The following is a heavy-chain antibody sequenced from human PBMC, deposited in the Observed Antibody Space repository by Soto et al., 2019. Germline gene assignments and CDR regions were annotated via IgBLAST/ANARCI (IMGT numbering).Heavy chain of an antibody. CDR2: IIALFDRA. CDR1: GGSFNSYV. V-gene: IGHV1-69*12. J-gene: IGHJ5*02. Sequence: QVQLVQSGAEVKKPGSSVRVSCKASGGSFNSYVISWVRQAPGQGLEWMGGIIALFDRANYAPKFQGRVTITADESTGTAYMELSSLRSDDTAVYYCARSPPPFGVVINYWFDPWGQGTLVTVSS. CDR3: ARSPPPFGVVINYWFDP. D-gene: IGHD3-3*01.